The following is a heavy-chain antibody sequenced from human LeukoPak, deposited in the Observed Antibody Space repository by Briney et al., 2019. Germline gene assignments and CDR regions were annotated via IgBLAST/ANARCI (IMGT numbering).Heavy chain of an antibody. CDR3: TRAGRYYDPFDY. D-gene: IGHD3-22*01. J-gene: IGHJ4*02. Sequence: GGSLRLSCAASGFTFSITYMTWVRQAPGKGLEWVGRIKRKTDGGTTDYAAPVKGRFTISRDDSRNTLYLQMNSLKTEDTAVYYCTRAGRYYDPFDYWGQGTLVTVSS. CDR2: IKRKTDGGTT. CDR1: GFTFSITY. V-gene: IGHV3-15*01.